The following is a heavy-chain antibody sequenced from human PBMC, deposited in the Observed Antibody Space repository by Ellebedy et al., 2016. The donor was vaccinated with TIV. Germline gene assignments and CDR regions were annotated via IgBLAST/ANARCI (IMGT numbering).Heavy chain of an antibody. CDR1: GFTVSSNY. CDR3: TRGYYYDDNGYCLDY. J-gene: IGHJ4*02. Sequence: GGSLRLSCAASGFTVSSNYMSWVRQAPGKGLEWVSVIYSGGSTYYADSVKGRFTISRDNSKNTLFLQMNSLRVEDTAVYYCTRGYYYDDNGYCLDYWGQGTLVTVSS. D-gene: IGHD3-22*01. V-gene: IGHV3-53*01. CDR2: IYSGGST.